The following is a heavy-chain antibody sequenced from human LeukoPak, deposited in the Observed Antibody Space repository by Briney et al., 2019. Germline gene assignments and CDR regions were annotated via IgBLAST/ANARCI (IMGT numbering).Heavy chain of an antibody. CDR1: GGSITGYY. J-gene: IGHJ4*02. D-gene: IGHD3-9*01. CDR2: IHYTGAT. V-gene: IGHV4-34*01. CDR3: ARGNILTGYCFDF. Sequence: SETLSLTCAVYGGSITGYYWSWIRQTPGRGLEWVGEIHYTGATSYNPSLKSRATISTDTSKNQFSLRLSSVTAADTAVYYCARGNILTGYCFDFWGQGALVTVCS.